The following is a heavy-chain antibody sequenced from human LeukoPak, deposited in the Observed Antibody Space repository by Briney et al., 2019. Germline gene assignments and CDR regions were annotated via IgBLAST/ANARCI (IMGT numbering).Heavy chain of an antibody. Sequence: GGSLRLSCAAFGFTFGDYGMSWVRQAPGKGLEWVSSINWNGGNTAYADSVKGRFTISRDTAKDSLYLQLNSLRAEDTALYYCARDRGWLQYIDYWGQGTLVTVSS. CDR1: GFTFGDYG. D-gene: IGHD5-24*01. J-gene: IGHJ4*02. V-gene: IGHV3-20*04. CDR2: INWNGGNT. CDR3: ARDRGWLQYIDY.